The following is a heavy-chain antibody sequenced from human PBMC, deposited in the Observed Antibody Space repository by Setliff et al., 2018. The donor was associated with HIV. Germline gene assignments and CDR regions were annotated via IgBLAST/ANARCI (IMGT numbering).Heavy chain of an antibody. Sequence: SETLSLTCTVSGGSISSTSYYWGWIRPPPGTGLEWIGSISSSGNTYYNPSLKSRVTTSVDTPKNQFSLKLSSVTAADTAVYYCARLRYSVFDYWGHGTLVTVSS. CDR3: ARLRYSVFDY. D-gene: IGHD3-9*01. CDR2: ISSSGNT. J-gene: IGHJ4*01. CDR1: GGSISSTSYY. V-gene: IGHV4-39*07.